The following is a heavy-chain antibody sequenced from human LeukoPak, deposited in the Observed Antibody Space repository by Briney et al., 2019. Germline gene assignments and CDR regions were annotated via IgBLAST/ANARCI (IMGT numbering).Heavy chain of an antibody. D-gene: IGHD3-10*01. J-gene: IGHJ4*02. CDR1: GYTFTGYY. CDR3: ARNGYGSGSYS. CDR2: INPNSGGT. V-gene: IGHV1-2*02. Sequence: VASVKVSCKASGYTFTGYYMHWVRQAPGQGLEWMGWINPNSGGTNYAQKFQGRVTMTRDTSISTAYMELRSLRCDGTAVYYCARNGYGSGSYSWGQGTLVTVSS.